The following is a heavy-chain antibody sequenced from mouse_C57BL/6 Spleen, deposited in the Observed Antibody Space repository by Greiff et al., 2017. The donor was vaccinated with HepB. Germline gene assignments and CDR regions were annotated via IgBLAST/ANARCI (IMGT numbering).Heavy chain of an antibody. Sequence: VQLKQSGAELARPGASVKLSCKASGYTFTSYGISWVKQRTGQGLEWIGEIYPRSGNTYYNEKFKGKATLTADKSSSTAYMELRSLTSEDSAVYFCARGSKRASFDYWGQGTTLTVSS. CDR3: ARGSKRASFDY. CDR2: IYPRSGNT. J-gene: IGHJ2*01. V-gene: IGHV1-81*01. D-gene: IGHD2-5*01. CDR1: GYTFTSYG.